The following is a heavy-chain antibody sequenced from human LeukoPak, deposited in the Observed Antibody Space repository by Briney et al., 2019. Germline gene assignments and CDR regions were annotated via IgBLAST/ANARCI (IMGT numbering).Heavy chain of an antibody. J-gene: IGHJ4*02. V-gene: IGHV1-46*01. CDR3: ARGSYYDSSAYPTYFDY. Sequence: ASVKVSCKASGYTFTSYYIHLVRQAPGQGFEWMAIINPSDGSTTNSQKFQGRVTMTRDTSTSTVYMELSGLRSEDTALYYCARGSYYDSSAYPTYFDYWGQGTLVTVSS. CDR2: INPSDGST. D-gene: IGHD3-22*01. CDR1: GYTFTSYY.